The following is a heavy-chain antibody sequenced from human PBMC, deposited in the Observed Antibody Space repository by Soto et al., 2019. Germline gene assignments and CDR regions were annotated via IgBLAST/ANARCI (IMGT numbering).Heavy chain of an antibody. V-gene: IGHV1-46*03. CDR1: GYTFTSYY. CDR3: ARDGIVVVPAAIYYYYMDV. D-gene: IGHD2-2*01. Sequence: QVQLVQSGAEVKKPGASVKVSCKASGYTFTSYYMHWVRQAPGQGLEWMGIINPSGGSTSYAQKFQGRVTMTRDTSTSTVYMELSSLRSEDTAVYYCARDGIVVVPAAIYYYYMDVWGKGTTVTVSS. J-gene: IGHJ6*03. CDR2: INPSGGST.